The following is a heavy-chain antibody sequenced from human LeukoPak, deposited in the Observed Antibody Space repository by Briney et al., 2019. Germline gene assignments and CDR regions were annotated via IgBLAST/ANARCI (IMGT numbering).Heavy chain of an antibody. J-gene: IGHJ3*02. CDR3: ARGRYCSADICSGGDAFDI. Sequence: SETLSLTCTVSGGSTNNYYWSWIRQPAGKGLEWIGHIYTRGSTNYNPSLKSRVTMSVDTSKNQFSLKLSSVTAADTAVYYCARGRYCSADICSGGDAFDIWGQGTMVSVSS. CDR2: IYTRGST. V-gene: IGHV4-4*07. D-gene: IGHD2-15*01. CDR1: GGSTNNYY.